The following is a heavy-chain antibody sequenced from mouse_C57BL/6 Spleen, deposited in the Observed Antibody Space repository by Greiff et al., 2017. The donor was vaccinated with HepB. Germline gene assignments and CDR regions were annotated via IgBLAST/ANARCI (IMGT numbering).Heavy chain of an antibody. Sequence: EVQLQESGPELVKPGASVKIPCKASGYTFTDYNMDWVKQSHGKSLEWIGDINPNNGGTIYNQKFKGKATLTVDKSSSTAYMELRSLTSEDTAVYYCARRSRYYDYDGYAMDYWGQGTSVTVSS. J-gene: IGHJ4*01. CDR1: GYTFTDYN. CDR2: INPNNGGT. D-gene: IGHD2-4*01. CDR3: ARRSRYYDYDGYAMDY. V-gene: IGHV1-18*01.